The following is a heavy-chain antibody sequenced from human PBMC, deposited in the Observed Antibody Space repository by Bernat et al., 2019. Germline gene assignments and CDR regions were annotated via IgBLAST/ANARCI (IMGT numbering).Heavy chain of an antibody. V-gene: IGHV3-23*01. D-gene: IGHD3-9*01. CDR3: AKDLGYFDWGPFDY. J-gene: IGHJ4*02. Sequence: GQLLGAGGGLVEPGGSLRLSCAASGFTCSSYAMSWVRQAPGKGLEWVSAISGSGGSTYYADSVKGRFTISRDNSKNTLYLQMNSLRAEDTAVYYGAKDLGYFDWGPFDYWGQGTLVTVSS. CDR2: ISGSGGST. CDR1: GFTCSSYA.